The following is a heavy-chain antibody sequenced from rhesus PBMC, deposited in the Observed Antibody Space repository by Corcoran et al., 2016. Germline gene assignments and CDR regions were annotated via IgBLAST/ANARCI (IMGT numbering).Heavy chain of an antibody. V-gene: IGHV3-136*01. CDR3: TRVDWAAAGTWYFDL. J-gene: IGHJ2*01. Sequence: EVQLVESGGGLVQPGGSLRLSCAASGFTFSSYDMSWVRQAPGKGLEWVSYISYTVKTLYSAESVKGRFTISSDNAKNSLSLQMSSLRAEDTAVYYCTRVDWAAAGTWYFDLWGPGTPITISS. CDR1: GFTFSSYD. CDR2: ISYTVKTL. D-gene: IGHD6-31*01.